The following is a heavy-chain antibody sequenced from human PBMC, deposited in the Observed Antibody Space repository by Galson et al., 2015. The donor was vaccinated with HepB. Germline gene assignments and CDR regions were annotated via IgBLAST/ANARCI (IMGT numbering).Heavy chain of an antibody. CDR1: GFTFSDYY. Sequence: SLRLSCAASGFTFSDYYMNWIRQVPGGGLEWISYISRFSEHTNYAGSVKGRFTISRDNGDNSLSLHMNNLRAEDTAVYYCARTYCTSAGCPHPQYFQDWGQGTLVTVSS. CDR3: ARTYCTSAGCPHPQYFQD. D-gene: IGHD2-2*01. V-gene: IGHV3-11*06. CDR2: ISRFSEHT. J-gene: IGHJ4*02.